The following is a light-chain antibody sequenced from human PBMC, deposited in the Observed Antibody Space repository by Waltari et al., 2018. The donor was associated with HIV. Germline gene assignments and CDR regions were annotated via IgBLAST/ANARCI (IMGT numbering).Light chain of an antibody. Sequence: EIVMTQSPATLAVSPGERATLSCRASQTITSNLAWYQHKPGQAPRLLIFGASTRATGIPARFSGSGSGTDFTLTISSLQSEDFAVYYCQHYNHGPPLTFGGGTKVEIK. CDR3: QHYNHGPPLT. CDR2: GAS. CDR1: QTITSN. J-gene: IGKJ4*01. V-gene: IGKV3-15*01.